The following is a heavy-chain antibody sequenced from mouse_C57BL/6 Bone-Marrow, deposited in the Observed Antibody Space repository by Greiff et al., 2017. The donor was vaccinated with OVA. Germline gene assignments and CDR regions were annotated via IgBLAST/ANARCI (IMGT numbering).Heavy chain of an antibody. V-gene: IGHV5-6*01. CDR2: ISSGGSYT. CDR1: GFTFRSYG. Sequence: EVKLMESGGDLVKPGGSLKLSCAASGFTFRSYGMSWVRQTPDTRLEWVATISSGGSYTYYPDSVKGRFTISRDNAKNTLYLQMSSLKSEDTAMYYCARYDGYYEGYARDYWGQGTSVTVSS. CDR3: ARYDGYYEGYARDY. J-gene: IGHJ4*01. D-gene: IGHD2-3*01.